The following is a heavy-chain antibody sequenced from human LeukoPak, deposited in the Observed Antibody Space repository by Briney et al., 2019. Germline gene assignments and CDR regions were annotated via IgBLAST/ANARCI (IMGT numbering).Heavy chain of an antibody. CDR1: GYTLTELS. Sequence: ASVKVSCKVSGYTLTELSMHWVRQAPGKGLEWMGGFDPEDGETIYAQKFQGRVTMTEDTSTDTAYMELSSLRSEDTAVYYCATLPSNYYDSRLFDYWGQGTLVTVSS. CDR2: FDPEDGET. J-gene: IGHJ4*02. D-gene: IGHD3-22*01. CDR3: ATLPSNYYDSRLFDY. V-gene: IGHV1-24*01.